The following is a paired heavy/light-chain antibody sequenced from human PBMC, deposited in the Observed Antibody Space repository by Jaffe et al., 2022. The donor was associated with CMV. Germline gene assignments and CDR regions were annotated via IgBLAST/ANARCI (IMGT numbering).Heavy chain of an antibody. J-gene: IGHJ4*02. V-gene: IGHV3-33*01. CDR3: ARGGMSSLFDH. CDR2: IWYDGSNK. Sequence: QVQLVESGGGVVQPGRSLRLSCAASGFTFSTYAMHWVRQAPGKGLEWVAVIWYDGSNKYYADSVKGRFTFSRDNSKNTLFLQMNSLRVDDSAVYYCARGGMSSLFDHWGQGTPVTVSS. CDR1: GFTFSTYA. D-gene: IGHD6-19*01.
Light chain of an antibody. V-gene: IGKV3-20*01. J-gene: IGKJ2*01. CDR3: QQYGNSPPMYT. CDR1: QSVSSTY. CDR2: GAS. Sequence: EIVLTQSPGTLSLSPGEGATLSCRASQSVSSTYLAWYQQKPGQAPRLLIYGASSRATGIPDRFSGSGSGTDFTLTISRLEPEDFAVYYCQQYGNSPPMYTFGQGTKLEI.